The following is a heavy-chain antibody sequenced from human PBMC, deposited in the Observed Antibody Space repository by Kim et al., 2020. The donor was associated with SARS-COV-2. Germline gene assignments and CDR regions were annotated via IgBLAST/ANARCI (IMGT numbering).Heavy chain of an antibody. Sequence: GGSLRLYCAVPGFSLSDAWMTWVRRAPGKGLEWVGRTKNKFDGGTADYAAPVNGRFNISRDDSNNTVYLQMNSLNNEDTDIYYSTTGARFAGGYGAFDI. CDR3: TTGARFAGGYGAFDI. D-gene: IGHD3-16*01. CDR1: GFSLSDAW. CDR2: TKNKFDGGTA. J-gene: IGHJ3*02. V-gene: IGHV3-15*01.